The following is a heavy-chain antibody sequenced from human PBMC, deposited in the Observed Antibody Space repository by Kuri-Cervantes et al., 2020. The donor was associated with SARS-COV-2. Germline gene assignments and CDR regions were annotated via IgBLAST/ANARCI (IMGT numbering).Heavy chain of an antibody. CDR3: ARTLGEDIVVVPAATFDY. Sequence: GESLKISCSASGFTFSSYAMHWVRQAPGKGLEWVAVISYDGSNKYYAGSVKGRFTISRDNSKNTLYLQMNSLRADDTAVYYCARTLGEDIVVVPAATFDYWGQGRLVTVSS. V-gene: IGHV3-30-3*01. CDR2: ISYDGSNK. CDR1: GFTFSSYA. J-gene: IGHJ4*02. D-gene: IGHD2-2*01.